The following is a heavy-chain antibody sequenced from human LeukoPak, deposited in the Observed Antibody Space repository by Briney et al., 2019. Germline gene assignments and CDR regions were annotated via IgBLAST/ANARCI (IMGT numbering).Heavy chain of an antibody. J-gene: IGHJ4*02. V-gene: IGHV3-23*01. CDR3: AKEGLDFAGVFANGFDY. Sequence: PGGSLRVSCAASGFTFSSSAMSWVRQAPGKGLEWVSDISGSGGSTYYADSVKGRFTISRDNSKNTLYLQMNSLRAEDTAVYYCAKEGLDFAGVFANGFDYWGQGTLVTVSS. CDR1: GFTFSSSA. CDR2: ISGSGGST. D-gene: IGHD3-16*02.